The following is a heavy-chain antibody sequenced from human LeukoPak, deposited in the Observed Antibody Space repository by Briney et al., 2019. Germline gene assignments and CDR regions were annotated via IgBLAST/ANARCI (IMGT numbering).Heavy chain of an antibody. Sequence: PSETLSLTCSVSDGSVSSDKYYWNWIRQPPGKRLEWIGYIYYSGTTKYNPSLKSRVTISVDTSKGQFSLKLTSVTTADTAVYYCARQDGGPGPFDVWGRGTMVTVSS. CDR2: IYYSGTT. CDR3: ARQDGGPGPFDV. V-gene: IGHV4-61*01. D-gene: IGHD1-14*01. J-gene: IGHJ3*01. CDR1: DGSVSSDKYY.